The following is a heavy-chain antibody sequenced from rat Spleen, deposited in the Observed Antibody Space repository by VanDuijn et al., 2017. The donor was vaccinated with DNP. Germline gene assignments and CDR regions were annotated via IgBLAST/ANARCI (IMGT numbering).Heavy chain of an antibody. CDR3: VRWNSGHFDY. CDR2: IRYDGGRT. J-gene: IGHJ2*01. CDR1: GFTFSDYY. Sequence: EVQLVESGGGLVQPGRSLKLSCTASGFTFSDYYMAWVRQAPTKGLEWVAYIRYDGGRTYYGDSVKGRFTISRDNAKSTLYLQMNSLRSEDMATYYCVRWNSGHFDYWGQGVMVTVSS. D-gene: IGHD4-3*01. V-gene: IGHV5-22*01.